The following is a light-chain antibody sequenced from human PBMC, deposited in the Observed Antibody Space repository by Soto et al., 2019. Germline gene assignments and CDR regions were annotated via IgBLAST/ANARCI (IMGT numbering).Light chain of an antibody. CDR3: SSYTSSSTHV. CDR2: DVS. V-gene: IGLV2-14*03. CDR1: SSDVGAYNF. J-gene: IGLJ1*01. Sequence: QSVLTQPASVSGSPGPSLTISCTGTSSDVGAYNFVSWYQQHPGKVPKLMIFDVSSRPSGVSDRFSGSKSVNTASLTISGLQAEDEGDYYCSSYTSSSTHVFGSGTKVTVL.